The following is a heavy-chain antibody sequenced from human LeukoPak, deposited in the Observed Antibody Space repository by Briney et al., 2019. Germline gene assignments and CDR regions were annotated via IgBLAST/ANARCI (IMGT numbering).Heavy chain of an antibody. CDR1: GFTFSSYA. J-gene: IGHJ4*02. Sequence: GGSLRLSCAASGFTFSSYAMSWVRQAPGKGLGWVSAISGSGGSTYYADSVKGRFTISRDNSKNTLYLQMNSLRAEDTAVYYCAKQVYYYDSSGPSTAYFDYWGQGTLVTVSS. CDR3: AKQVYYYDSSGPSTAYFDY. D-gene: IGHD3-22*01. V-gene: IGHV3-23*01. CDR2: ISGSGGST.